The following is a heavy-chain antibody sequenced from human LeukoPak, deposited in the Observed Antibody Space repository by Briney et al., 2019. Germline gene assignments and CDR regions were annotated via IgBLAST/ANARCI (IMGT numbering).Heavy chain of an antibody. Sequence: ASVKVSCKASGFTFTSYYMHWVRQAPGQGLEWMGIINPSGDSTTYAQKFQGRVTMTRDTSTTTVYMELSSLRSEDTAVYYCSRGYCSSTRCYAPGYWGQGTLVTVSS. CDR3: SRGYCSSTRCYAPGY. CDR2: INPSGDST. V-gene: IGHV1-46*03. J-gene: IGHJ4*02. CDR1: GFTFTSYY. D-gene: IGHD2-2*01.